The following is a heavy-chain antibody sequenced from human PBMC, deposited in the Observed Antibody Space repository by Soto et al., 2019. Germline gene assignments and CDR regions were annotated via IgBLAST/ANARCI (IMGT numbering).Heavy chain of an antibody. Sequence: SETLSLTCTVSGGSTSSDNYWSWIRQPPGKGLEWIGHIYYSGNTDYNPSLKSRLAISIDTSKNQFSLKLRSVTAADTAVYFCAREGGESSDGLYYFYSWGQGSLVT. CDR2: IYYSGNT. CDR3: AREGGESSDGLYYFYS. J-gene: IGHJ4*02. D-gene: IGHD3-16*01. V-gene: IGHV4-30-4*01. CDR1: GGSTSSDNY.